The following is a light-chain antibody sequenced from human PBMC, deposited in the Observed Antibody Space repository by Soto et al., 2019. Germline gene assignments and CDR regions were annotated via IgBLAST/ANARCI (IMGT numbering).Light chain of an antibody. V-gene: IGKV3-20*01. CDR1: QSISSSF. CDR3: QQYDNSPIT. J-gene: IGKJ5*01. Sequence: EIVLTQSPGILSLSPGERASLSCGASQSISSSFLAWYQQKPGQAPRLPIYGASSRATGIPDRFSGTGSEADFTLTISRLEPEDFAVYYCQQYDNSPITFGQGTRLEIK. CDR2: GAS.